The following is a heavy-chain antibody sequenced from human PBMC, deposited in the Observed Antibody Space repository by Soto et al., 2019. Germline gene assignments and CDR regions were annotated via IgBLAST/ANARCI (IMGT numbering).Heavy chain of an antibody. D-gene: IGHD3-16*02. CDR2: ISYSGNT. J-gene: IGHJ4*02. V-gene: IGHV4-30-4*01. Sequence: PSETLSLTCTVSGGSISSSDYYWSLIRQPPGKGLEWIGYISYSGNTYSNPSLQSRIIMSMNTSKNQFSLKLSSVTAADTAVYYCVRTNYDYVWGSYRFDFWGQGTMVTVYS. CDR3: VRTNYDYVWGSYRFDF. CDR1: GGSISSSDYY.